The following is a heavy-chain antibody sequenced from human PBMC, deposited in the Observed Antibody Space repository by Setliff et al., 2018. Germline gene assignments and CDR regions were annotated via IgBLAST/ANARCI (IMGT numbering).Heavy chain of an antibody. D-gene: IGHD1-26*01. Sequence: PGESLKISCKGSGYNFINYWIGWVRQMPGKGLEWMGIIYPSDSDTTYSPSFQGQVTISADKSINTAYLQWSSLKASDTAIYYCARVGPLTDDAFDIWGQGTMVTVS. CDR2: IYPSDSDT. J-gene: IGHJ3*02. V-gene: IGHV5-51*01. CDR1: GYNFINYW. CDR3: ARVGPLTDDAFDI.